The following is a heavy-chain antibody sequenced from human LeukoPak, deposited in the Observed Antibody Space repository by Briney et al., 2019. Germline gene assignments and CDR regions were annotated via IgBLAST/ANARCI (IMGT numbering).Heavy chain of an antibody. CDR2: IYPGDSDT. J-gene: IGHJ6*02. CDR3: ARGAAGTTPDYYYFGLDV. Sequence: GESLKISCKGSGYRFTDYWIGCVRQMPGKGLEWMGIIYPGDSDTRYSPSFQGQVTISADKSINTAHLPLSSLKASDTGMYYCARGAAGTTPDYYYFGLDVWGQGTTVRVSS. V-gene: IGHV5-51*01. D-gene: IGHD1-7*01. CDR1: GYRFTDYW.